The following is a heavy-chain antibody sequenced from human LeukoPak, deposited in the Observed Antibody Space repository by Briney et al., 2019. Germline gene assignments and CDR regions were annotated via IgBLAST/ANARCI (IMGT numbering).Heavy chain of an antibody. Sequence: GGSLTLSCAASGFTFSHYYMSWIRQAPGKGLEWVSYICDSGRTIYYADSVKGRFTISRDNAKNSVYLQMNNLRAEDTAVYYCARDRLGDYDHSGYYDKWGQGTLVTVSS. D-gene: IGHD3-22*01. CDR1: GFTFSHYY. V-gene: IGHV3-11*01. CDR3: ARDRLGDYDHSGYYDK. J-gene: IGHJ4*02. CDR2: ICDSGRTI.